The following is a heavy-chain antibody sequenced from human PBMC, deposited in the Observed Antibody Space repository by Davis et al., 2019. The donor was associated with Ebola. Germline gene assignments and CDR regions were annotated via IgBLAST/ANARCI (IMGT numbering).Heavy chain of an antibody. CDR1: GFTFSSYA. CDR3: ARASFRDYYMDV. D-gene: IGHD3-3*02. CDR2: ISWNSGSI. Sequence: SLKISCAASGFTFSSYAMSWVRQAPGKGLEWVSGISWNSGSIGYADSVKGRFTISRDNAKNSLYLQMNSLRDEDTAVYYCARASFRDYYMDVWGKGTTVTVSS. V-gene: IGHV3-9*01. J-gene: IGHJ6*03.